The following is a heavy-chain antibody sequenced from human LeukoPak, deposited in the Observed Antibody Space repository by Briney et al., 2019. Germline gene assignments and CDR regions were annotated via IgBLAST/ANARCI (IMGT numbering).Heavy chain of an antibody. V-gene: IGHV3-66*01. Sequence: PGGSLRLSCAASGFTVSSNYMSWVRQAPGKGLEWVSVIYSGGSTYYADSVKGRFTISRDNSKNTLYLQMNSLRAEDTAVYYCARYSFGATIRGYYYYGMDVWGQGTTVTASS. CDR2: IYSGGST. CDR1: GFTVSSNY. D-gene: IGHD1-26*01. J-gene: IGHJ6*02. CDR3: ARYSFGATIRGYYYYGMDV.